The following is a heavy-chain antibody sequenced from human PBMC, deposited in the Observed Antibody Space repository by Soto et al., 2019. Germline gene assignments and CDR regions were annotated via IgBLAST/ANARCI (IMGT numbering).Heavy chain of an antibody. Sequence: GGSLRLSCAASGFTFDDYAIHWVRQAPGKGLEWVSGISWNGGVTGYADSVKGRFTISRDNDNNSLYLQMNSLRAEDTAVYYCAKDPRGSYWIGLDLWGQGTLVTVSS. CDR1: GFTFDDYA. CDR2: ISWNGGVT. D-gene: IGHD3-10*01. CDR3: AKDPRGSYWIGLDL. V-gene: IGHV3-9*01. J-gene: IGHJ5*02.